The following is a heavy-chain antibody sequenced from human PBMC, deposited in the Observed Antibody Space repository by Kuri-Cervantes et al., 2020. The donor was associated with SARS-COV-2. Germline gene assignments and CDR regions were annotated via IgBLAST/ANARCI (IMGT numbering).Heavy chain of an antibody. CDR1: GFTFGDYA. CDR2: IRSKAYGGTT. J-gene: IGHJ4*02. V-gene: IGHV3-49*04. Sequence: GGSLRLSCTASGFTFGDYAMSWVRQAPGKGLEWVGFIRSKAYGGTTEYAASVKGRFTISRDDSKSIAYLQMNSLKTEDTAVYYCTRDLPYYDILTGYYTLFDYWGQGTLVTVSS. D-gene: IGHD3-9*01. CDR3: TRDLPYYDILTGYYTLFDY.